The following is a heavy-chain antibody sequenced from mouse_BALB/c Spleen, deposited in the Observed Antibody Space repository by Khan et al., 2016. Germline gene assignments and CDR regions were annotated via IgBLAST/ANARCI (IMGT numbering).Heavy chain of an antibody. Sequence: QVQLQQPGPELVKPGASVRISCKASGYTFTGNYIHWVKQRPGQGLEWIGWIYPGNVNTKYNEKFKGKATLTADRSSSTAFMQLSSLTSEDSAVFFGARGGVYDGYVVDSWGRGTTLTVSS. CDR1: GYTFTGNY. J-gene: IGHJ2*01. CDR3: ARGGVYDGYVVDS. V-gene: IGHV1S56*01. D-gene: IGHD2-3*01. CDR2: IYPGNVNT.